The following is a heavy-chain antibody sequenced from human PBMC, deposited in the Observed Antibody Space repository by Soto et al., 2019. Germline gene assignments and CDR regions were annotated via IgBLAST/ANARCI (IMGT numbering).Heavy chain of an antibody. CDR2: IYYRGST. CDR1: GGSISSYY. J-gene: IGHJ2*01. CDR3: ARFNWYFDR. Sequence: QVQLQESGPGLVKPSETLSLTCTVSGGSISSYYWSWIRQPPGKGLEWIGYIYYRGSTNYNPSLKSRVTISVDTSKNQCSLKLSSVTAADTAMYYCARFNWYFDRWGRGTLVTVSS. V-gene: IGHV4-59*01.